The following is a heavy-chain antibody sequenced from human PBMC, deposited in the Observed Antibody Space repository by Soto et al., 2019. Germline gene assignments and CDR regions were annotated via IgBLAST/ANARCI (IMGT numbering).Heavy chain of an antibody. CDR2: IWYEGSNK. Sequence: QVQLVESGGGVVQPGRSLRLSCAASGFTFSSYGMHWVRQAPGKGLEWVAVIWYEGSNKYYADSVKGRFTISRDNSKNSLDLQLSSLSAEETAVDYGARVARGWSSGSYSNHFGYCGEGTLVTV. V-gene: IGHV3-33*01. J-gene: IGHJ4*01. CDR1: GFTFSSYG. D-gene: IGHD3-10*01. CDR3: ARVARGWSSGSYSNHFGY.